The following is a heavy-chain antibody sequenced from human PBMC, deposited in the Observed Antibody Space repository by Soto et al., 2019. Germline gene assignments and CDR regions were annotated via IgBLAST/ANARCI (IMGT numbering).Heavy chain of an antibody. Sequence: QVQLVQSGAEVKKPGASVKVSCKASGYTFTSYGISWVRQAPGQGLEWMGWISAYNGNTNYAQKLQGRVTMTTDTATSTAYIELRSLRSDDTAVYYCARGGYCSGGSCFDVYYYYGMDVWGQGTTVTVSS. J-gene: IGHJ6*02. CDR1: GYTFTSYG. D-gene: IGHD2-15*01. CDR3: ARGGYCSGGSCFDVYYYYGMDV. CDR2: ISAYNGNT. V-gene: IGHV1-18*01.